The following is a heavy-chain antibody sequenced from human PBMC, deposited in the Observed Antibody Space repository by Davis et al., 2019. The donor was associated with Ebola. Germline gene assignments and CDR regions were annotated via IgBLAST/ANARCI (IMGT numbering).Heavy chain of an antibody. CDR3: AKAAAAGTGVFDY. CDR2: ISWNSGSI. J-gene: IGHJ4*02. CDR1: GFTFDDYA. Sequence: SLKISCAASGFTFDDYAMHWVRQAPGTRLFFFSGISWNSGSIGYADSVKGRFTISRDNAKNSLYLQMNSLRAEDTALYYCAKAAAAGTGVFDYWGQGTLVTVSS. V-gene: IGHV3-9*01. D-gene: IGHD6-13*01.